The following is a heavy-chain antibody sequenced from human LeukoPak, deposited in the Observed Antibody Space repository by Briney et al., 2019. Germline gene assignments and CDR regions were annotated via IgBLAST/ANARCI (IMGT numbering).Heavy chain of an antibody. Sequence: SETLSLTCTVSGGSISSYYWSWIRQPPGKGLEWIGYIYYSGSTNYNPSLKSRVTISVDTSKNQFSLKLSSVTAADTAVYYCAREGVAAASDYWGQGTLVTVSS. J-gene: IGHJ4*02. CDR3: AREGVAAASDY. D-gene: IGHD6-13*01. V-gene: IGHV4-59*01. CDR2: IYYSGST. CDR1: GGSISSYY.